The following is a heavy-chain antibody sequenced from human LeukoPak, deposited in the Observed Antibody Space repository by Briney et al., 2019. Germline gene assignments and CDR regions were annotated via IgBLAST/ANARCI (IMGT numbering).Heavy chain of an antibody. D-gene: IGHD2-21*01. Sequence: PGGSLRLSCAASGFTFSIYWMSWVRQAPGKGLEWVASIKEDGGEIHYVDSVKGRFTISRENAKNSLYLQMNSLRAEDTAVYYCETYSAFDIWGHGTMVTVSS. J-gene: IGHJ3*02. CDR3: ETYSAFDI. CDR1: GFTFSIYW. CDR2: IKEDGGEI. V-gene: IGHV3-7*02.